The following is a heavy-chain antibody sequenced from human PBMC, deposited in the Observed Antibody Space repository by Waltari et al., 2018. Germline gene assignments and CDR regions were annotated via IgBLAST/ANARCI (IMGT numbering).Heavy chain of an antibody. CDR3: ARHWKKSGYRFDP. D-gene: IGHD5-12*01. V-gene: IGHV4-39*01. J-gene: IGHJ5*02. CDR1: GGSLSSGSFY. CDR2: IYYSGST. Sequence: QLQLQESGPGLVRPSETLSLTCSAAGGSLSSGSFYWGWIRQSPGKGLEWIGSIYYSGSTDYNSNLKSRVTISGDTSKNQFSLKLSSVTAADTAVYYCARHWKKSGYRFDPWGQGTLVTVSS.